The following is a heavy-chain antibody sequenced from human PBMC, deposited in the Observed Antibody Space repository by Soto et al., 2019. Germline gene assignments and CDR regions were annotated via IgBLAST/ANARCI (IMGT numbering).Heavy chain of an antibody. J-gene: IGHJ2*01. CDR3: AKVAGGLGYFDL. CDR2: ISASGGNI. V-gene: IGHV3-23*01. D-gene: IGHD3-16*01. CDR1: GFIFSDYA. Sequence: GGSLRLSCVASGFIFSDYAMTWVRQAPGKGLEWVATISASGGNIEYTDSLKGRFTISRDNSKNTLHLQLNGLTADDTAVHYCAKVAGGLGYFDLWGRGTLVTVSS.